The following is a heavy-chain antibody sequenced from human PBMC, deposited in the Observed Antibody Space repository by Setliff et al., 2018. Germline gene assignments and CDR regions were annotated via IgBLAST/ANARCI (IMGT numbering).Heavy chain of an antibody. CDR2: ISYDGINK. J-gene: IGHJ4*02. CDR1: GFTFSTYP. D-gene: IGHD3-3*01. Sequence: PGGSLRLSCAASGFTFSTYPMHWVRQAPGKGLEWVAVISYDGINKYYADSVRGRFTISRDHSKNTLYLQMGSLRAEDMAVYYCATWTGYSIDYWGQGTLVTVSS. V-gene: IGHV3-30*15. CDR3: ATWTGYSIDY.